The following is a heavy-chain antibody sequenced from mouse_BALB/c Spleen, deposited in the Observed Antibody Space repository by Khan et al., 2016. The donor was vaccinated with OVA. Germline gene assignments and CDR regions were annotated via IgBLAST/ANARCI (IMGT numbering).Heavy chain of an antibody. CDR1: GYTFTSYT. D-gene: IGHD2-14*01. V-gene: IGHV1-4*01. J-gene: IGHJ3*01. CDR2: INPSNGYT. CDR3: VRDGAYHRNDGWFAY. Sequence: QVQLKESGAELARPGASVKMSCKASGYTFTSYTIHWIKLRPGQGLEWIGFINPSNGYTNYNQKFKDKATLTADKSSTTVYMQLSSLTSDDSAVYNCVRDGAYHRNDGWFAYWGQVTLVTVSA.